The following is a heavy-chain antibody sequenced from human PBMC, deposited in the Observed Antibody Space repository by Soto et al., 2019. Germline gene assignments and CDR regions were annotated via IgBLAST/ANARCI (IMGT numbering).Heavy chain of an antibody. J-gene: IGHJ4*02. CDR3: ARDTGWGLGY. D-gene: IGHD6-19*01. CDR1: GDSINSNYC. CDR2: IYYSGGT. V-gene: IGHV4-4*02. Sequence: QVQLQESGPGLVRPSGTLSLTCAVSGDSINSNYCWTWVRQPPGKGLEWIAEIYYSGGTSYNPSPPSRVTRSMDESKNQFSLHLTSVTAADTAMYYCARDTGWGLGYWGQGALVTVSS.